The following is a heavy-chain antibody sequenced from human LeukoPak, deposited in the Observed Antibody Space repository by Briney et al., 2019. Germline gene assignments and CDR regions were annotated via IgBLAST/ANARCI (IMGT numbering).Heavy chain of an antibody. CDR2: IYYSGST. V-gene: IGHV4-30-4*08. CDR1: GGSISSGDYY. CDR3: ARDAYNWNYVDY. D-gene: IGHD1-20*01. Sequence: SETLSLTCTVSGGSISSGDYYWSWIRQPPGKGLEWIGYIYYSGSTYYNPSLKSRVTISVDTSKNQFSLKLSSVTAADTAVYYCARDAYNWNYVDYWGQGTLVTVSS. J-gene: IGHJ4*02.